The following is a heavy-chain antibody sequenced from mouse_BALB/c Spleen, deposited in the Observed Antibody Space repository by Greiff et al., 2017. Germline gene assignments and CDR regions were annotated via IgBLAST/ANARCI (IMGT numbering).Heavy chain of an antibody. CDR3: TRDQGYGAWFAY. J-gene: IGHJ3*01. CDR2: ISSGGSYT. D-gene: IGHD3-1*01. Sequence: DVHLVESGGGLVKPGGSLKLSCAASGFTFSSYTMSWVRQTPEKRLEWVATISSGGSYTYYPDSVKGRFTISRDNAKNTLYLQMSSLKSEDTAMYYCTRDQGYGAWFAYWGQGTLVTVSA. V-gene: IGHV5-6-4*01. CDR1: GFTFSSYT.